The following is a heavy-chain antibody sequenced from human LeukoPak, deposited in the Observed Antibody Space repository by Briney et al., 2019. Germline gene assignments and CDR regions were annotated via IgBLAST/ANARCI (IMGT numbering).Heavy chain of an antibody. D-gene: IGHD2-15*01. V-gene: IGHV1-18*01. CDR1: GYTFTNYG. CDR2: VSTYSGNT. J-gene: IGHJ5*02. CDR3: ARDLGYCSFGFGLGSCNRKWFDP. Sequence: ASVKVSCKASGYTFTNYGISWVRQAQGQGLEWMGWVSTYSGNTNYAQKFQGRVSMTTKTSTDTVYMELKSLRSDDTATYYCARDLGYCSFGFGLGSCNRKWFDPWGQGTLVSVSS.